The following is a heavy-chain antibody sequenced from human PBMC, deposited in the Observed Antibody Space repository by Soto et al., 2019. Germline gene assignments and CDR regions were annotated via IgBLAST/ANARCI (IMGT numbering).Heavy chain of an antibody. Sequence: ASVKVSCKASGSTFTNYGISWVRQAPGQGLEWMGWIGAYNGNTKYAQKVQGRVTMTTDTSTSTAYMELRSLRSDDTAVYYCVSCVDPTANPLTDYYYYGMDVWGQGTTVTVSS. V-gene: IGHV1-18*01. J-gene: IGHJ6*02. CDR1: GSTFTNYG. CDR2: IGAYNGNT. D-gene: IGHD3-9*01. CDR3: VSCVDPTANPLTDYYYYGMDV.